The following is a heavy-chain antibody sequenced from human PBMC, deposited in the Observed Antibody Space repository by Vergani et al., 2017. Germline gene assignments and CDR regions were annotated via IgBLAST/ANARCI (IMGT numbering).Heavy chain of an antibody. Sequence: QVQLVQSGAEVKKPGSSVKVSCKASGGTFSSYAISWVRQAPGQGLEWMGAIIPFFGTANYAQQFQGRVTFTADESTSTAYMELSSLRSEDTAVYYCARDIVGGYYYYGMDVWGQGTTVTVSS. CDR1: GGTFSSYA. J-gene: IGHJ6*02. D-gene: IGHD2-15*01. CDR3: ARDIVGGYYYYGMDV. CDR2: IIPFFGTA. V-gene: IGHV1-69*13.